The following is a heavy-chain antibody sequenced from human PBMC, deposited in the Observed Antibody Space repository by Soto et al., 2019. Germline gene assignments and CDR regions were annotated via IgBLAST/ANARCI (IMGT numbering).Heavy chain of an antibody. CDR2: IYYSGST. Sequence: SETLSLTCTVSGGSISSYYWSWIRQPPGKGLEWIGYIYYSGSTNYNPSLKSRVTISVDTSKNQFSLKLSSVTAADTAVYYCAGSKTYYDFWSGYYTETFNYWGQGTLVTVSS. J-gene: IGHJ4*02. D-gene: IGHD3-3*01. CDR1: GGSISSYY. CDR3: AGSKTYYDFWSGYYTETFNY. V-gene: IGHV4-59*01.